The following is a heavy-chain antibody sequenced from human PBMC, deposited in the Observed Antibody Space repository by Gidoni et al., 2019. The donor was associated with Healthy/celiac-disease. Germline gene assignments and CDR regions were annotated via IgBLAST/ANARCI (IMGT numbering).Heavy chain of an antibody. CDR1: GGSISSSSYY. CDR2: IYYSGST. V-gene: IGHV4-39*01. CDR3: ARHIRGYSYGYPPYFDY. D-gene: IGHD5-18*01. J-gene: IGHJ4*02. Sequence: QLQLQESGPGLVKPSETLSLTCTVSGGSISSSSYYWGWIRQPPGKGLEWIGSIYYSGSTYYNPSLKSRVTISVDTSKNQFSLKLSSVTAADTAVYYCARHIRGYSYGYPPYFDYWGQGTLVTVSS.